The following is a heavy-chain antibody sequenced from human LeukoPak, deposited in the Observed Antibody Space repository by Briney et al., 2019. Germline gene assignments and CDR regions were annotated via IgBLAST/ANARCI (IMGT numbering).Heavy chain of an antibody. CDR3: ANMRGYSYGFSYYYMDV. CDR1: GGSVSTYY. Sequence: PSETLSLTCTVSGGSVSTYYWSWIRQPAGKGLEWIGRIYTSGSTNYNPSLKSRVTISVDTSKNQFSLKLSSVTAADTAVYYCANMRGYSYGFSYYYMDVWGKGTTVTVSS. D-gene: IGHD5-18*01. CDR2: IYTSGST. J-gene: IGHJ6*03. V-gene: IGHV4-4*07.